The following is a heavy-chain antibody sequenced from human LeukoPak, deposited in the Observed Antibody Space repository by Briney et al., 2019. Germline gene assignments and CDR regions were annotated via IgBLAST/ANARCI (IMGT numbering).Heavy chain of an antibody. Sequence: SETLSLTCAVYGGSFSGYYWSWIRQPPGKGLEWIGEINHSGSTNYNPSLKSRVTISVDTSKNQFSLKLSSVTAADTAVYYCARQKVLRYFDWLQDGYFDYWGQGTLVTVSS. V-gene: IGHV4-34*01. D-gene: IGHD3-9*01. CDR2: INHSGST. CDR3: ARQKVLRYFDWLQDGYFDY. CDR1: GGSFSGYY. J-gene: IGHJ4*02.